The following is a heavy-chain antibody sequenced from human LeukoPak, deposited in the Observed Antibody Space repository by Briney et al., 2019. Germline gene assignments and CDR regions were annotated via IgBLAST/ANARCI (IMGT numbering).Heavy chain of an antibody. CDR2: MNPNSGNT. J-gene: IGHJ3*02. V-gene: IGHV1-8*01. D-gene: IGHD4/OR15-4a*01. CDR3: ARTQPLVPDAFDI. CDR1: GYTFTSYD. Sequence: ASVKVSCKASGYTFTSYDINWVRQATGQGLEWMGWMNPNSGNTGYAQKFQGRVTMTRNTSISTAYMELRSLRSDDTAVYYCARTQPLVPDAFDIWGQGTMVTVSS.